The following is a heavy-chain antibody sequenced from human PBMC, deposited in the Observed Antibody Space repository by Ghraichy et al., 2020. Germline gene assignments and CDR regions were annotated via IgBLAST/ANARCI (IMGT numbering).Heavy chain of an antibody. D-gene: IGHD4-17*01. CDR1: GFTFSSYS. CDR2: ISSSSSYI. Sequence: GESLNISCAASGFTFSSYSMNWVRQAPGKGLEWVSSISSSSSYIYYADSVKGRFTISRDNAKNSLYLQMNSLRAEDTAVYYCARVAYGSDGYYYYYMDVWGKGTTVTVSS. CDR3: ARVAYGSDGYYYYYMDV. J-gene: IGHJ6*03. V-gene: IGHV3-21*01.